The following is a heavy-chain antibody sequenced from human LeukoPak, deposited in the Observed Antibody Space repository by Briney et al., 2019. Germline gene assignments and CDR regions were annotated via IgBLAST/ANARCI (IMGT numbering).Heavy chain of an antibody. CDR2: FDPEDGET. Sequence: GASVKVSCKVSGYTLTQLPMHWVRQAPGKGLEWMGGFDPEDGETVYAQKLQGRVTMTEDTSTDTAYMELSSLRSEDTAVYYCAIGPLHYWGQGTLVTVSS. CDR1: GYTLTQLP. V-gene: IGHV1-24*01. D-gene: IGHD3-10*01. CDR3: AIGPLHY. J-gene: IGHJ4*02.